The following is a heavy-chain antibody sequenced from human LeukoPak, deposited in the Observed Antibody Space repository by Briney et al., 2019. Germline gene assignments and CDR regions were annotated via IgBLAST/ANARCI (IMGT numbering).Heavy chain of an antibody. V-gene: IGHV1-2*06. CDR2: INPNSGGT. J-gene: IGHJ5*02. D-gene: IGHD1-1*01. CDR1: GYTFTGYY. CDR3: ARSTDLHWFDP. Sequence: ASVKVSCKASGYTFTGYYMHWVRQAPGQGLEWMGRINPNSGGTNYAQKFQGRVTITADESTSTAYMELSSLRSEDTAVYYCARSTDLHWFDPWGQGTLVTVSS.